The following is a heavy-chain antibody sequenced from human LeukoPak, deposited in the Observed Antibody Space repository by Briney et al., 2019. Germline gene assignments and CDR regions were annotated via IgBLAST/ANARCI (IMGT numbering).Heavy chain of an antibody. CDR1: GFTVSSNY. Sequence: GGSLRLSCAASGFTVSSNYMAWVRQAPGKGLEWVSIIYSGGRTYYADSVKGRFTISRDNSKNTLYLQMNSLRAEDTAVYYCAKDSPSYGDNTEDYFQHWGQGTLVTVSS. CDR2: IYSGGRT. J-gene: IGHJ1*01. V-gene: IGHV3-53*01. CDR3: AKDSPSYGDNTEDYFQH. D-gene: IGHD4-17*01.